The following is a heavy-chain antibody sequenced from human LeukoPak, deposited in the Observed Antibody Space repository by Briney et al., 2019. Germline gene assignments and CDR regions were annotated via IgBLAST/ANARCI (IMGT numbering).Heavy chain of an antibody. J-gene: IGHJ5*02. Sequence: GESLKISCKGSGYSCTNYWIGWVRQMPGKGLEWMGIIHPGDSDTRYSPSLQGQVTISADKSISTAYLQWSSLKASDTAMYYCARLSAPMDWFDPWGQGTLVTVSS. CDR3: ARLSAPMDWFDP. V-gene: IGHV5-51*01. CDR2: IHPGDSDT. CDR1: GYSCTNYW. D-gene: IGHD5-24*01.